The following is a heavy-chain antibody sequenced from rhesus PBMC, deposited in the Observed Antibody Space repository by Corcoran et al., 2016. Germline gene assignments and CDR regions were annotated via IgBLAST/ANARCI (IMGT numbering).Heavy chain of an antibody. D-gene: IGHD6-13*01. V-gene: IGHV4-81*01. Sequence: QLQLQESGPELVKPSETLSLTCAISGGSITGYYWSWIRKPPGKGLEGIGNIDGNIAGTNYNPSLKSRVTISKDTSKNQLSLKVNSVTAADTAVYYCARRESYSSWSGSIDYWGQGVLVTVSS. CDR1: GGSITGYY. CDR2: IDGNIAGT. CDR3: ARRESYSSWSGSIDY. J-gene: IGHJ4*01.